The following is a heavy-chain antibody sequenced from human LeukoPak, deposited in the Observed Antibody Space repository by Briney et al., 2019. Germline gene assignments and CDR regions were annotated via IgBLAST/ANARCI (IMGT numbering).Heavy chain of an antibody. D-gene: IGHD2-2*01. CDR2: ISYDGSNK. CDR3: AKDEGRYCSSTSCYAYYYYYGMDV. V-gene: IGHV3-30*18. CDR1: GFTFSSYG. J-gene: IGHJ6*02. Sequence: VGSLRLSCAASGFTFSSYGMHWVRQAPGKGLEWVAVISYDGSNKYYADSVKGRFTISRDNSKNTLYLQMNSLRAEDTAVYYCAKDEGRYCSSTSCYAYYYYYGMDVWGQGTTVTVSS.